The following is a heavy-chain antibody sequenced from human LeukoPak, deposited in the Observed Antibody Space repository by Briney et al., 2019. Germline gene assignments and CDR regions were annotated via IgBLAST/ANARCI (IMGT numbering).Heavy chain of an antibody. CDR1: GFTFSNYC. V-gene: IGHV3-23*01. Sequence: GGSLRLSCAAPGFTFSNYCMTWVRQAPGKGLEWVSTIVGRNGDTYYTDSVKGRFTISRDISKNTVYLQMSSLRGDDTAVYYCAKYGVMLPPGSQIPHWLDLWGQGSLVTVSS. J-gene: IGHJ5*02. CDR3: AKYGVMLPPGSQIPHWLDL. D-gene: IGHD3-16*01. CDR2: IVGRNGDT.